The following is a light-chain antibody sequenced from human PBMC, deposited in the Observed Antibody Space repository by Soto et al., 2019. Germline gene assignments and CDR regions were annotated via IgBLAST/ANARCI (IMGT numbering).Light chain of an antibody. CDR2: AVS. CDR3: CSYTVSGTYV. CDR1: SCDVGGYNY. J-gene: IGLJ1*01. V-gene: IGLV2-14*01. Sequence: QSVLTQPASVSGSPGQSITISCTGTSCDVGGYNYVSWYQQHPGKAPKLMIYAVSNRPSGVSNRFSGSKSGNTATLTISGLQAEDEADYYCCSYTVSGTYVFGTGTKVTVL.